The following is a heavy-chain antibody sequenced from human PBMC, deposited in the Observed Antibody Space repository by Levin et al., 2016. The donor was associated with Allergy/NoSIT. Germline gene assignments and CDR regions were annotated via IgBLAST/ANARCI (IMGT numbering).Heavy chain of an antibody. V-gene: IGHV3-23*01. CDR1: GFIFSRSA. D-gene: IGHD4-23*01. Sequence: GGSLRLSCAASGFIFSRSAMSWVRQVPGKGLQWVASISGSGNAPFYSDSVAGRFTMSRDNVNNIVYLQLNNLTADDGAVYFCAKDGFYGGMYEHWGRGTLVAVSS. CDR2: ISGSGNAP. CDR3: AKDGFYGGMYEH. J-gene: IGHJ4*02.